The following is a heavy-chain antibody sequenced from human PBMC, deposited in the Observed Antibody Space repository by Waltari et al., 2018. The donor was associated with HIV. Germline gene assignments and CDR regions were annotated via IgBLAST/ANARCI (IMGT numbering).Heavy chain of an antibody. CDR2: FDHEDGET. CDR3: ATISVSSDWLSFDY. Sequence: QVYLEQSGAEVKKPGASVKVSCKVSGYIFNELSIHWVRQAPGKGLEWMGGFDHEDGETMYAQNFQDRVTLTEDTSSDTAYMELSSLRSDDTALYFCATISVSSDWLSFDYWGQGTLVTVSS. J-gene: IGHJ4*02. D-gene: IGHD3-9*01. CDR1: GYIFNELS. V-gene: IGHV1-24*01.